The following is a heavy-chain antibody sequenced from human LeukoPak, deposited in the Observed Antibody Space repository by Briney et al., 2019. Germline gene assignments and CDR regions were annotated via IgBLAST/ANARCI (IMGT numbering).Heavy chain of an antibody. V-gene: IGHV3-7*01. D-gene: IGHD2-15*01. CDR1: GFTFSSYW. CDR3: ASLYCSGGSCYLGDAFDI. J-gene: IGHJ3*02. CDR2: IKQDGSEK. Sequence: GGSLRLSCAASGFTFSSYWMSWVRQAPGKGLEWVANIKQDGSEKYYVDSVKGRFTISRDNAKNSLYLQMNSLRAEDTAVYYCASLYCSGGSCYLGDAFDIRGQGTMVTVSS.